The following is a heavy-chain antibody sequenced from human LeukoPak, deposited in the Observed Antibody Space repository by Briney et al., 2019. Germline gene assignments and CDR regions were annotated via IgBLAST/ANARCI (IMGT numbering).Heavy chain of an antibody. Sequence: GGSLRLSCAASGFTFSSYAMHWVRQAPGKGLEWVAVISYDGSNKYYADSVKGRFTISRDNSKNTLYLQMNSLRAEDTAVYYCARVKAVAGNYFDYWGQGTLVTVSS. D-gene: IGHD6-19*01. CDR1: GFTFSSYA. CDR3: ARVKAVAGNYFDY. V-gene: IGHV3-30*04. J-gene: IGHJ4*02. CDR2: ISYDGSNK.